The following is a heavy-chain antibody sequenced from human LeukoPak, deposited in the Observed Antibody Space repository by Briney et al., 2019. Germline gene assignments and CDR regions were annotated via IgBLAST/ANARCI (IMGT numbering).Heavy chain of an antibody. D-gene: IGHD3-16*01. CDR3: ARVSRWSDWAFEG. Sequence: PSETLSLTYTVSGGSISSYYWSWIRQPPGKGLEWIGYIHNSGRPDYNPSLKSRVTISVDTSKNQFSLNLISVTATDTAVYYCARVSRWSDWAFEGWGQGTLVTVSS. J-gene: IGHJ4*02. CDR2: IHNSGRP. CDR1: GGSISSYY. V-gene: IGHV4-59*01.